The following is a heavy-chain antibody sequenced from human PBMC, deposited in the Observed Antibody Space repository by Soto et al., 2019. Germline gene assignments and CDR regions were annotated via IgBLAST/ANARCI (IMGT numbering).Heavy chain of an antibody. J-gene: IGHJ3*02. D-gene: IGHD3-22*01. V-gene: IGHV3-30-3*01. CDR2: ISYDGSNK. Sequence: GGSLRLSCAASGFTFSSYAMHWVRQAPGKGLEWVAVISYDGSNKYYADSVKGRFTISRDNSKNTLYLQMNSLRAEDTAVYYCARKPTKPYYYDSSGYYANDSFDIWGQGTMVTVSS. CDR3: ARKPTKPYYYDSSGYYANDSFDI. CDR1: GFTFSSYA.